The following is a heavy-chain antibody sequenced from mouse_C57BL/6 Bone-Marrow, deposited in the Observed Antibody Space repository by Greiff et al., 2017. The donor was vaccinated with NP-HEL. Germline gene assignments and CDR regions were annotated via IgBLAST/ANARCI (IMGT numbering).Heavy chain of an antibody. CDR2: ISSGSSTI. CDR1: GFTFSDYG. V-gene: IGHV5-17*01. J-gene: IGHJ4*01. Sequence: EVQVVESGGGLVKPGGSLKLSCAASGFTFSDYGMHWVRQAPEKGLEWVAYISSGSSTIYSADTVKGRFTISRDNAKNTLFLQMTSLRSEDTAMYYCARITPHYYAMDYWGQGTSVTVSS. CDR3: ARITPHYYAMDY.